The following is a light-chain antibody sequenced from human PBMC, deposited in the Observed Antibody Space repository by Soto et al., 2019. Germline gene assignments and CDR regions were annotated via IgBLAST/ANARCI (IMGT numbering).Light chain of an antibody. V-gene: IGKV4-1*01. Sequence: DIVMTQSPDSLAVSLGERATINCKSSQSLFYSSNNKTYLAWYQHKAVQSPKLLIYCASNRESGVPYRFSGSVSGTDFTLTIRSLPAEDVAVYYCKTYFRVPQLNFGAGTKVEIK. CDR2: CAS. CDR3: KTYFRVPQLN. J-gene: IGKJ4*01. CDR1: QSLFYSSNNKTY.